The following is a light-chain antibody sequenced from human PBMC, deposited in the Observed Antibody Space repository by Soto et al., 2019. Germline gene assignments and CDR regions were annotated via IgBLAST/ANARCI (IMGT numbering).Light chain of an antibody. Sequence: DIQMTQSPSTLSATVGDRVTITCRASQSISNWLAWYQQKPGKAPKLLMYKASSLESGVPLRFSGSGSGTEFTLTISSLQSEDFAVYYCQQYNNWPRTFGQGTKVDIK. CDR2: KAS. CDR1: QSISNW. V-gene: IGKV1-5*03. J-gene: IGKJ1*01. CDR3: QQYNNWPRT.